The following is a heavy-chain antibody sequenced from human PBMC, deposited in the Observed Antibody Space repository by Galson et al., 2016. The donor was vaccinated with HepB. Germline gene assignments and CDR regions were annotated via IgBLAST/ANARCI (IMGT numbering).Heavy chain of an antibody. V-gene: IGHV4-38-2*02. CDR3: GTRNPSSASDY. CDR1: GYSISSDYF. CDR2: IARSGNI. J-gene: IGHJ4*02. Sequence: ETLSLTCTVSGYSISSDYFWGWIRQPPVKGLEWIGTIARSGNIHYNPSLKSQVTMSVDTSKNQFSLKLSSVTASDTAVYYCGTRNPSSASDYWGQGTLGTVPS. D-gene: IGHD1-14*01.